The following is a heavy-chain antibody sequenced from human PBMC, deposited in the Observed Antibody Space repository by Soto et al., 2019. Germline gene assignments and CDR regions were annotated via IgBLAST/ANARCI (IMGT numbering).Heavy chain of an antibody. CDR1: GGSFSGYY. D-gene: IGHD3-3*01. Sequence: SETLSLTCAVYGGSFSGYYWSWIRQPPGKGLEWIGEINHSGSTNYNPSLKSRVTISVDTSKNQFSLKLSSVTAADTAVYYCARSGETRHYYDFWSGYYRSPAYYYGMDVWGQGTTVTVSS. V-gene: IGHV4-34*01. CDR3: ARSGETRHYYDFWSGYYRSPAYYYGMDV. CDR2: INHSGST. J-gene: IGHJ6*02.